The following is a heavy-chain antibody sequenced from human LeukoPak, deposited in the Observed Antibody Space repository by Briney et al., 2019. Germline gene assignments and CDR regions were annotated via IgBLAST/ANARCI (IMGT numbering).Heavy chain of an antibody. D-gene: IGHD1-14*01. CDR3: GRQGPQNRRIYYFDY. J-gene: IGHJ4*02. CDR1: GGSTSSSGYY. V-gene: IGHV4-39*01. CDR2: SYHSGST. Sequence: SETLSLTCIVSGGSTSSSGYYWGWIRQPPGKGLEWIGSSYHSGSTFYNPSLKSRVTISVDTSKNQFSLKLTSVTAADTAMYYCGRQGPQNRRIYYFDYWGRGTLVTVSS.